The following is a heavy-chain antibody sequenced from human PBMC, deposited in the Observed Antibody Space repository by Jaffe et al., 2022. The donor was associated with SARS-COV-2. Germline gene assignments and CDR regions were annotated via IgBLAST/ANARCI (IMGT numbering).Heavy chain of an antibody. D-gene: IGHD6-13*01. V-gene: IGHV3-9*01. CDR2: ISWNSGSI. Sequence: EVQLVESGGGLVQPGRSLRLSCAASGFTFDDYAMHWVRQAPGKGLEWVSGISWNSGSIGYADSVKGRFTISRDNAKNSLYLQMNSLRAEDTALYYCAKDGAYSSSWPYLDYWGQGTLVTVSS. J-gene: IGHJ4*02. CDR3: AKDGAYSSSWPYLDY. CDR1: GFTFDDYA.